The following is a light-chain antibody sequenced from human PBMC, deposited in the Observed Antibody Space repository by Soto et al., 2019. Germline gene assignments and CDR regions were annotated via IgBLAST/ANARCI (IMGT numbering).Light chain of an antibody. V-gene: IGLV2-14*01. CDR3: SSFTSTSTYV. CDR2: EVS. CDR1: SSDVGDYNY. Sequence: QSVLTQPASVSGSPVQSVTISCTGTSSDVGDYNYVSWYQQHPGKAPKLMIYEVSNRPSGVSNRFSGSKSGNTASLTISGLQAEDEADYYCSSFTSTSTYVFGTGTKLTVL. J-gene: IGLJ1*01.